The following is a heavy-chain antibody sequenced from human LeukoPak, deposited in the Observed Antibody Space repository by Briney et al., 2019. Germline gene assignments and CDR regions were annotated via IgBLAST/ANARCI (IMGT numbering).Heavy chain of an antibody. CDR1: GFTLINYA. J-gene: IGHJ4*02. CDR2: ISNDGNDK. Sequence: GGSLRLSCAASGFTLINYAMHWVRQAPGKGLEWVAVISNDGNDKYNADSVKGRFTISRDNSKNTLYLQTNSLRPEDTAVYYCARDGDIGAAGYYFDYWGQGTLVTVSS. D-gene: IGHD6-13*01. CDR3: ARDGDIGAAGYYFDY. V-gene: IGHV3-30-3*01.